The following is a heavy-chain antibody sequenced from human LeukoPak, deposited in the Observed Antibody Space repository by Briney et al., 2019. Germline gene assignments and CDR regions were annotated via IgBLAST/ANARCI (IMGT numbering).Heavy chain of an antibody. CDR3: AREGQQLVPPFDS. CDR1: GGSISSYC. J-gene: IGHJ4*02. Sequence: SETLSLTCTVSGGSISSYCWNWIRQPPGKGLEWIGYIYYSGSTNYNPSLKSRVTISVDTSKNQFSLRLSSVTAADSAVYYCAREGQQLVPPFDSWGQGTLVTVSS. D-gene: IGHD6-6*01. V-gene: IGHV4-59*12. CDR2: IYYSGST.